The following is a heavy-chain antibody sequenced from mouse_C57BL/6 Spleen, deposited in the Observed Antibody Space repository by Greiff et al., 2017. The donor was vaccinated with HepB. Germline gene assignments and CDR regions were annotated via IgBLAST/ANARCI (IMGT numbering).Heavy chain of an antibody. CDR3: AGYNGSSSYAMGY. J-gene: IGHJ4*01. CDR2: IYPRSGST. CDR1: GYTFTSYG. D-gene: IGHD1-1*01. Sequence: QVQLQQSGAELARPGASVKLSCKASGYTFTSYGISWVKQRTGQGLEWIGEIYPRSGSTYYNEKFKGKSTLTADKSSSTVYMELRSLTSEDAAVYFCAGYNGSSSYAMGYWGQGTSVTVSS. V-gene: IGHV1-81*01.